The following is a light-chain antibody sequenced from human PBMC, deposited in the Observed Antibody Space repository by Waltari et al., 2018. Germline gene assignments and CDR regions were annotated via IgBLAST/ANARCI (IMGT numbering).Light chain of an antibody. V-gene: IGKV3-20*01. Sequence: EIVLTQSPGTVSLSPGDRATFSCWARQSVRIYLAWYQQKPGQAPRLLIYHASSRGTGIPDRFIGSGSGTDFRLTISRLEPEDFAMYYCQQYVESPATFGQGTKVEIK. CDR2: HAS. CDR1: QSVRIY. J-gene: IGKJ1*01. CDR3: QQYVESPAT.